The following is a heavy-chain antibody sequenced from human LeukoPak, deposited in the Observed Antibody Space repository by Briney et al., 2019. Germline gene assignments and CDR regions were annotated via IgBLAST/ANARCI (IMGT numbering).Heavy chain of an antibody. CDR2: SGSTT. D-gene: IGHD4-17*01. Sequence: PGGSLRLSCAASGFIFSNYAMTWVRQAPGKGLERVSSSGSTTDYSDSVKGRFTISRDNSMDTLYLQMNSLRADDTAVYYCTRGSSYGDYSTAFDYWGQGALVTVSS. CDR3: TRGSSYGDYSTAFDY. CDR1: GFIFSNYA. J-gene: IGHJ4*02. V-gene: IGHV3-23*01.